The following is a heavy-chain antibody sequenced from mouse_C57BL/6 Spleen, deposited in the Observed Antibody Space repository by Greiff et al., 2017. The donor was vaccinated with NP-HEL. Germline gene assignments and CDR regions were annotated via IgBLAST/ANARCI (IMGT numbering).Heavy chain of an antibody. CDR3: ARLGGNYDYYAMDY. Sequence: QVQLKQPGAELVKPGASVKLSCKASGYTFTSYWMQWVKQRPGQGLEWIGEIDPSDSYTNYNQKFKGKATLTVDTSSSTAYMQLSSLTSEDSAVYYCARLGGNYDYYAMDYWGQGTSVTVSS. J-gene: IGHJ4*01. CDR1: GYTFTSYW. D-gene: IGHD2-1*01. V-gene: IGHV1-50*01. CDR2: IDPSDSYT.